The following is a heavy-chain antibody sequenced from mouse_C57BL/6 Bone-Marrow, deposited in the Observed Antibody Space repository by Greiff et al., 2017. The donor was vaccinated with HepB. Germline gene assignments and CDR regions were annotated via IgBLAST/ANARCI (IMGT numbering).Heavy chain of an antibody. CDR1: GFTFSSYA. J-gene: IGHJ4*01. CDR2: ISDGGSYT. V-gene: IGHV5-4*01. D-gene: IGHD1-1*01. Sequence: DVQLQESGGGLVKPGGSLKLSCAASGFTFSSYAMSWVRQTPEKRLEWVATISDGGSYTYYPDNVKGRFTISRDNAKNNLYLQMSHLKSEDTAMYYCALLRRRYYAMDYWGQGTSVTVSS. CDR3: ALLRRRYYAMDY.